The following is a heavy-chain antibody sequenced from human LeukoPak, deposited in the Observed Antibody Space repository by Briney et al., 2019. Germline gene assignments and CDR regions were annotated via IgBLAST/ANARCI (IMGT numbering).Heavy chain of an antibody. D-gene: IGHD2-15*01. V-gene: IGHV3-30*02. J-gene: IGHJ6*03. CDR1: GFAFSTYG. CDR3: AKDAWRCSGRSCPQYYYYMDV. Sequence: PGGSVILSCPASGFAFSTYGIHWVRQAPGKGLEWVAFIRYDGSEKYYADTMKGRFTIPRDNSKNTLYLQMNSLRTEDTAVYYCAKDAWRCSGRSCPQYYYYMDVWGKGTTVTVSS. CDR2: IRYDGSEK.